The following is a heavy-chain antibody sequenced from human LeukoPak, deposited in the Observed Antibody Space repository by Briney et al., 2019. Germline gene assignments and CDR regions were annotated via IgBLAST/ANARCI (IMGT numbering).Heavy chain of an antibody. D-gene: IGHD6-6*01. Sequence: ASAKVSCKASGYTFTSYYVHWVRQAPAQGLEWVGIINPSGGSTSYAQKFQGRVTMTRDMSTSTVYMELSSLRSEDTAVYYCASQGYSSSSFLGGRAFDYWGQGTMVTVSS. CDR2: INPSGGST. J-gene: IGHJ4*02. CDR1: GYTFTSYY. V-gene: IGHV1-46*01. CDR3: ASQGYSSSSFLGGRAFDY.